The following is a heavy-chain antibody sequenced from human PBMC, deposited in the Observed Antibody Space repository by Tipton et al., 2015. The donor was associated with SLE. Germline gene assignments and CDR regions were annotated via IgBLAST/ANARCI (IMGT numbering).Heavy chain of an antibody. Sequence: TLSLTCAVYGGSFSGFYWSWIRQPPGKGLGWIGEISHRGSTNYNPSLKSRVTISIDTSRNQFSLRLNSVAAADTAVYFCARHDDTGKHVTAFDVWGQGTMVTVSS. J-gene: IGHJ3*01. D-gene: IGHD1-1*01. CDR1: GGSFSGFY. CDR3: ARHDDTGKHVTAFDV. V-gene: IGHV4-34*01. CDR2: ISHRGST.